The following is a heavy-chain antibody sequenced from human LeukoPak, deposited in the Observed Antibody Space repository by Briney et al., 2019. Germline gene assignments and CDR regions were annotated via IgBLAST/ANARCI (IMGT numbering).Heavy chain of an antibody. CDR2: IYPDDSDT. V-gene: IGHV5-51*01. D-gene: IGHD1-1*01. CDR3: AKSASLQPLDY. J-gene: IGHJ4*02. CDR1: GYKFTSYW. Sequence: GESLKISCKGSGYKFTSYWIAWVRQMPGEGLEWMGIIYPDDSDTRYSPSFQGQVSISVDKSIDTAYLHLSSLEASDTAIYYCAKSASLQPLDYWGQGTLVTVSS.